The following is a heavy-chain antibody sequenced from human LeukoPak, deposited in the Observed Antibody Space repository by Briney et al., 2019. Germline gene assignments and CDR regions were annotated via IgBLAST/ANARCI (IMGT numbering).Heavy chain of an antibody. CDR1: GGSFSGYY. Sequence: PSETLSLTCAVYGGSFSGYYWSWIRQPPGEGLEWIGEINHSGSTNYNPSLKSRVTISVDTSKDQFSLKLSSVTAADTAVYYCARFSYLGFDYWGQGTLVTVSS. J-gene: IGHJ4*02. CDR3: ARFSYLGFDY. D-gene: IGHD3-10*01. CDR2: INHSGST. V-gene: IGHV4-34*01.